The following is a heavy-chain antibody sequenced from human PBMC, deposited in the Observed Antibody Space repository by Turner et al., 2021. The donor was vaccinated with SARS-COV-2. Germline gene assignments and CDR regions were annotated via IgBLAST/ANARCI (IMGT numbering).Heavy chain of an antibody. CDR1: DSSFGRVW. V-gene: IGHV3-7*01. CDR2: INQNGNKI. Sequence: EQLVESGGELVQTGGSLRLSCRDSDSSFGRVWMTWVRQGPGRGLECVASINQNGNKIDHSDSVRGRFTVSRSNAGNSLYLRMNSLRVDDTAMYYCVRGFDSWGQGTLVTVSS. D-gene: IGHD3-10*01. J-gene: IGHJ4*02. CDR3: VRGFDS.